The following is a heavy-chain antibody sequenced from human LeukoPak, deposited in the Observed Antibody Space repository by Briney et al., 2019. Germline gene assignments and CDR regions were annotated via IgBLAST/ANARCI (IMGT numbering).Heavy chain of an antibody. CDR1: GFTFRSYA. J-gene: IGHJ6*03. D-gene: IGHD1-26*01. CDR2: ITSSSSYI. CDR3: ARDPYSGNYGAYYYYYMDV. Sequence: PGGSLRLSCAASGFTFRSYAMNWVRQAPGKGLEWVSSITSSSSYIYYADSVKGRFTISRDNAKNSLYLQMDSLRVEDTAVYYCARDPYSGNYGAYYYYYMDVWGKGTTVTISS. V-gene: IGHV3-21*06.